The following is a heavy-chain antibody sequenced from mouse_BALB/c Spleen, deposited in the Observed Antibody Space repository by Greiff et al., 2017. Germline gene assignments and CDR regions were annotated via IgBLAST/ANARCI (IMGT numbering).Heavy chain of an antibody. J-gene: IGHJ4*01. Sequence: QVQLQQSAAELARPGASVKMSCKASGYTFTSYTMHWVKQRPGQGLEWIGYINPSSGYTEYNQKFKDKTTLTADKSSSTAYMQLSSLTSEDSAVYYCARSGYRWAMDYWGQGTSVTVSS. CDR3: ARSGYRWAMDY. D-gene: IGHD2-14*01. CDR2: INPSSGYT. V-gene: IGHV1-4*02. CDR1: GYTFTSYT.